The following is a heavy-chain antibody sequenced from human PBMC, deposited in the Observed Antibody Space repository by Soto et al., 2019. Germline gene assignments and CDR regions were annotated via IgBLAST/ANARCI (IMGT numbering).Heavy chain of an antibody. J-gene: IGHJ4*02. V-gene: IGHV3-53*01. CDR2: IYSDSST. CDR1: GVTVSSNY. Sequence: GGSLRLSCAASGVTVSSNYMSWVRQAPGKGLEWVSVIYSDSSTYYADSVKGRFTISRDNSKNTVYLHMNSLRAEDTAVYYCARDRRAVNFGYWGQGTRVTVSS. CDR3: ARDRRAVNFGY.